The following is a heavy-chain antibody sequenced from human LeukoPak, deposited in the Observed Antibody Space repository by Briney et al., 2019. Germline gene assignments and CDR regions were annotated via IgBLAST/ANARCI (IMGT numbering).Heavy chain of an antibody. Sequence: ASVKVSCKASGYTFTGYYMHWVRQAPGQGLEWMGWINPNSGGTNYAQKFQGRVTMTTDTSTSTAYMELRSLRSDDTAVYYCARGPSVDLDYWGQGTLVTVSS. CDR2: INPNSGGT. CDR1: GYTFTGYY. CDR3: ARGPSVDLDY. V-gene: IGHV1-2*02. J-gene: IGHJ4*02.